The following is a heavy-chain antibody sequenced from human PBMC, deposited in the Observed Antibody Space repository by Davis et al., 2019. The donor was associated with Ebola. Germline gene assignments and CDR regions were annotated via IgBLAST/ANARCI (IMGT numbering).Heavy chain of an antibody. CDR1: PFSFPRFC. Sequence: PGGPLRLSCAPSPFSFPRFCMHWVRQAPGKGLEWVAVISYDGSNKYYADSVKGRFTISRDNSKNTLYLQMNSLRAEDTAVYYCSGLGASSGWYLPRGQGTL. D-gene: IGHD6-19*01. V-gene: IGHV3-30*03. CDR2: ISYDGSNK. J-gene: IGHJ5*02. CDR3: SGLGASSGWYLP.